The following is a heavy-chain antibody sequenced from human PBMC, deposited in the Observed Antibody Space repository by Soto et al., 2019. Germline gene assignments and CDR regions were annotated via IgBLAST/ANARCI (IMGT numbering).Heavy chain of an antibody. CDR1: GFSFSNYG. V-gene: IGHV3-33*01. J-gene: IGHJ4*02. CDR3: ARRGSGTYSIDY. D-gene: IGHD1-26*01. Sequence: QVQLVESGGGVVQPGRSLRLSCAVSGFSFSNYGMHWVRQAPGKGLEWVAVIWSDGSNKYYADSVKGRFTVSRDNSKNTLYLQMNSLRAEDTAVYYCARRGSGTYSIDYRGQGTLVTVSS. CDR2: IWSDGSNK.